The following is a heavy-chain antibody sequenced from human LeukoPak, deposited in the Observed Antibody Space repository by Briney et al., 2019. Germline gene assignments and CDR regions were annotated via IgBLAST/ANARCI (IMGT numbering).Heavy chain of an antibody. Sequence: SETLSLTCTVSGDSISNYYWSWIRQSPGKELEWIGYMYNRGGTIYNPSLKSRVTISTDTSKNQFSLRLTSVTAADTAVYYCARAEKAVPGTLDSWGQGTLITVSS. V-gene: IGHV4-59*01. CDR3: ARAEKAVPGTLDS. CDR1: GDSISNYY. J-gene: IGHJ4*02. CDR2: MYNRGGT. D-gene: IGHD6-19*01.